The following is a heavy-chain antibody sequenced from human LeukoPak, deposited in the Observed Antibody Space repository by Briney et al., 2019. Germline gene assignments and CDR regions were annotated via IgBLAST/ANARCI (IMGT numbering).Heavy chain of an antibody. CDR1: GFTFSSNY. J-gene: IGHJ6*02. V-gene: IGHV3-53*01. CDR3: ATSYDSGSNYGYGMDV. Sequence: GGSLRLSCAASGFTFSSNYMSWVRQAPGKGLEWVSVIYSGGTKYYADSVKGRFTISRDNSKNTLYLQMNSLRADDTAVYYCATSYDSGSNYGYGMDVWGQGTTVTVSS. CDR2: IYSGGTK. D-gene: IGHD3-10*01.